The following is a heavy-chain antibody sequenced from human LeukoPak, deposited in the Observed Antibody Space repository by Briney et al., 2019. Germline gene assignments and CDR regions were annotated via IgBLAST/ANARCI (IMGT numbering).Heavy chain of an antibody. CDR3: AKGLTNWFDP. CDR1: GFTFSSYA. J-gene: IGHJ5*02. CDR2: ISGSGGST. V-gene: IGHV3-23*01. Sequence: PGESLRLSCAASGFTFSSYAMSWVRQAPGKGLEWVSAISGSGGSTYYADSVKGRFTMSRDNSKNTLYLQMNSLRVEDTAVYYCAKGLTNWFDPWGQGTLVTVSS.